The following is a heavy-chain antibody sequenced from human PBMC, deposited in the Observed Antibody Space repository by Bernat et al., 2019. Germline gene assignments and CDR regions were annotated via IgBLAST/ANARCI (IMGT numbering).Heavy chain of an antibody. CDR1: GSTFSRYG. Sequence: QVQLVESGGGVVQPGGSLRLSCAASGSTFSRYGMHWVRQAPGKGLEWVAIIWYDGSNKYYADSVKGRFTISRDNSKNTLYLQMNSLRAEDTAVYYCARDGSGYPGAFDIWGQGTMVTVSS. CDR3: ARDGSGYPGAFDI. D-gene: IGHD3-3*01. J-gene: IGHJ3*02. V-gene: IGHV3-33*01. CDR2: IWYDGSNK.